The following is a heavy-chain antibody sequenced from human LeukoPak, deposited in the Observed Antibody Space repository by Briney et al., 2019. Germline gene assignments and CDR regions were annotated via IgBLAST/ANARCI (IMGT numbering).Heavy chain of an antibody. D-gene: IGHD5-18*01. V-gene: IGHV4-59*08. CDR1: GDSISSYY. J-gene: IGHJ4*02. CDR2: IYYSGSA. CDR3: ARLDLVDTALFDY. Sequence: PSETLSLTCTVSGDSISSYYWTWIRQPPGKGLEWIGYIYYSGSAKYNPSLKSRVTTSVDTSKNQFSLKLSSVTAADTAVYYCARLDLVDTALFDYWGQGTLVTVSS.